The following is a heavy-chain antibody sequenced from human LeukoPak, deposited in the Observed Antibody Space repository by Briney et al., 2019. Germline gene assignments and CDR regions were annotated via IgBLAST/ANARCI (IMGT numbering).Heavy chain of an antibody. V-gene: IGHV3-30*18. D-gene: IGHD2-15*01. CDR1: RFSFRSYD. CDR2: ISYDGSNT. Sequence: PGGSLRLSCTASRFSFRSYDMHWVRQAPGKGLEWVAVISYDGSNTYYTDSVKGRFTISRDNSKNTLYLQMNSLRAEDTAVYYCAKDTRIYCSGGSCYSIDYWGQGTLVTVSS. CDR3: AKDTRIYCSGGSCYSIDY. J-gene: IGHJ4*02.